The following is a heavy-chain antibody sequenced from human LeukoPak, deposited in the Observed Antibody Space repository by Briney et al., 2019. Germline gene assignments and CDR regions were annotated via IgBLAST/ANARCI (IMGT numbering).Heavy chain of an antibody. CDR2: IYYSGST. V-gene: IGHV4-39*02. D-gene: IGHD2-2*02. CDR1: GGSISSSSYY. J-gene: IGHJ4*02. Sequence: PSETLSLTCTVSGGSISSSSYYWGWIRQPPGKGLEWIGSIYYSGSTYYNPSLKSRVTISVDTSKNQFSLKLSSVTAADTAVYYCARDQEYCSSTSCYTGFDYWGQGTLVTVSS. CDR3: ARDQEYCSSTSCYTGFDY.